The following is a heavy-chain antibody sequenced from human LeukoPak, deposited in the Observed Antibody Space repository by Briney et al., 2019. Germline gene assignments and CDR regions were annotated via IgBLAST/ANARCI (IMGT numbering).Heavy chain of an antibody. J-gene: IGHJ4*02. CDR2: ISSSSSYI. Sequence: PGGSLRLSCAASGFTFSSYGMSWVRQAPGKGLEWVSSISSSSSYIYYADSVKGRFTISRDNAKNSLYLQMNSLRAEDTAVYYCASQGVGATNDYWGQGTLVTVSS. V-gene: IGHV3-21*01. CDR1: GFTFSSYG. CDR3: ASQGVGATNDY. D-gene: IGHD1-26*01.